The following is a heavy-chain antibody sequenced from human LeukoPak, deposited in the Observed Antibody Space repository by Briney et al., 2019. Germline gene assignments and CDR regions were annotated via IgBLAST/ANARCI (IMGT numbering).Heavy chain of an antibody. V-gene: IGHV3-74*01. Sequence: GGSLRLSCAASGFTFSSYWLHWVRQAPGKGLVWVSRIKGDERSTNYADSVKGRYTISRDTSKNTLYLQMNSLRAEDTAVYCCAKDVGSGAYVPLGYFDYWGQGTLVTVSS. CDR1: GFTFSSYW. CDR3: AKDVGSGAYVPLGYFDY. CDR2: IKGDERST. D-gene: IGHD3-3*01. J-gene: IGHJ4*02.